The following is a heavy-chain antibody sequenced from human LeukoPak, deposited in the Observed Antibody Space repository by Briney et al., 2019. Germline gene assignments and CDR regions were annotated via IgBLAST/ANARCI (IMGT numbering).Heavy chain of an antibody. Sequence: AASVKVSCKVSGGTFSSYEINWVRQAPGRGPEWMGGILPIFGTPKYNQKLQGRVTIIADESTSSVYMDLTSLVSEDTAVYYCARARGSFPDAFDFWGQGTMVIVS. CDR3: ARARGSFPDAFDF. CDR1: GGTFSSYE. CDR2: ILPIFGTP. J-gene: IGHJ3*01. V-gene: IGHV1-69*13. D-gene: IGHD1-26*01.